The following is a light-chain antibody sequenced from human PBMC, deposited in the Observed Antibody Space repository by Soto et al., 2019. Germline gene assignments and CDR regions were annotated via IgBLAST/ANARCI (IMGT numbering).Light chain of an antibody. Sequence: QSVLPQPPSVSGAPGQRVTISCTGSSSNIGAGYYVHWYQQLPGTAPKLLIYGNSNRPSGVPDRFSGSKSGTSASLAITGLQAEDEADYYCQSYDSSLSGVVFGGGTKLTVL. CDR2: GNS. CDR1: SSNIGAGYY. V-gene: IGLV1-40*01. CDR3: QSYDSSLSGVV. J-gene: IGLJ2*01.